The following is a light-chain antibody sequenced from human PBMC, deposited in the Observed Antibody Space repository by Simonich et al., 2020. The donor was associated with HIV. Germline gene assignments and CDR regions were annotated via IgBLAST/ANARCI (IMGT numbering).Light chain of an antibody. CDR3: QQYYITPHT. Sequence: DIVMTQSPDSLAVSLGERATINCKSSQSVFYSSNNKEYLAWYQQKAGQPPKLLIYWSSTRESGVPDRFSGSGSETDFTLTISSLQAEDVAVYYCQQYYITPHTFGQGTKVEIK. J-gene: IGKJ1*01. CDR2: WSS. CDR1: QSVFYSSNNKEY. V-gene: IGKV4-1*01.